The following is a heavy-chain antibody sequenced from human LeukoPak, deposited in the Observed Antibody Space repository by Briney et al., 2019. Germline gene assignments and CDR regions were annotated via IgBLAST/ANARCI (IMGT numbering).Heavy chain of an antibody. CDR1: GFTFSSYA. Sequence: PGGSLRLSCAASGFTFSSYAMNWVRQAPGKGLEWVSAISGSGGSTYYADSVKGRFTISRDNSKNALYLQMNSLRAEDTAVYYCARMEGDTYYYDSSGYFFDYWGQGTLVTVSS. V-gene: IGHV3-23*01. D-gene: IGHD3-22*01. CDR3: ARMEGDTYYYDSSGYFFDY. CDR2: ISGSGGST. J-gene: IGHJ4*02.